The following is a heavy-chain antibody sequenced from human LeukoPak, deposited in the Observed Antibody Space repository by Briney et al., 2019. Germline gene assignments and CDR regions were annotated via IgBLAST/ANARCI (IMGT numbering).Heavy chain of an antibody. D-gene: IGHD3-10*02. CDR1: GFTFSSYS. J-gene: IGHJ6*04. CDR2: ISSSSSYI. Sequence: GGSLRLSCAASGFTFSSYSMNWVRQAPGKGLEWVSSISSSSSYIYYADSVKGRFTISRVNAKNSLYPQMNSLRAEDTAVYYCAELGITMIGGVWGKGTTVTISS. CDR3: AELGITMIGGV. V-gene: IGHV3-21*01.